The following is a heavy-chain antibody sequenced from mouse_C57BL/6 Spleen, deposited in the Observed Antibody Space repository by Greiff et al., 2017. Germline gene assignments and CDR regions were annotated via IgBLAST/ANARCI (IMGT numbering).Heavy chain of an antibody. Sequence: QVHVKQSGAELARPGASVKLSCKASGYTFTSYGISWVKQRTGQGLEWIGEIYPRSGNTYYNEKFKGKATLTADKSSSTAYMELRSLTSEDSAVYFCAREEGWLLRGYWGQGTTLTVSS. CDR1: GYTFTSYG. D-gene: IGHD2-3*01. CDR3: AREEGWLLRGY. J-gene: IGHJ2*01. CDR2: IYPRSGNT. V-gene: IGHV1-81*01.